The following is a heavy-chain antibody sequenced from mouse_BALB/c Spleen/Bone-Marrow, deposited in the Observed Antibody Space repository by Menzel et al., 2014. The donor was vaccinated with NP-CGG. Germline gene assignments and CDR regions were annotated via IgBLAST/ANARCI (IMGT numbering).Heavy chain of an antibody. D-gene: IGHD1-1*01. V-gene: IGHV2-9*02. J-gene: IGHJ2*01. CDR1: GFSLTSYG. CDR3: GIFITSVVGYFDY. Sequence: VKLVELGPGLVAPTQSLSITCNVSGFSLTSYGAHWVRQPPGKGLEWLAVIWAGGSLNYNSALFSKLSVSKDNSKSQLILKKNSLQTDDTAMYNCGIFITSVVGYFDYWGLGTPVTVSS. CDR2: IWAGGSL.